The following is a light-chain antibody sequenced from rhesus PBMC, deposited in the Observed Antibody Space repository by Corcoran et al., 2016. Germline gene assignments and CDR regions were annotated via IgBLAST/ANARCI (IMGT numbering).Light chain of an antibody. CDR2: AAS. CDR1: QGISNA. Sequence: DIQMTQSPSSLSASVGDKVTITCRASQGISNALAWYQQKPGKAPRLLIYAASILQGGVPSRFSGSGYGTEFTLTISSLQPEDFAVYYCQQRNTDPHNVGQGTKVEIK. V-gene: IGKV1-33*01. J-gene: IGKJ2*01. CDR3: QQRNTDPHN.